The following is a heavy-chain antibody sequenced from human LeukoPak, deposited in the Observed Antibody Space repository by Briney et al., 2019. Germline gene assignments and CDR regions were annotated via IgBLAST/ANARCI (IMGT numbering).Heavy chain of an antibody. Sequence: PGGSLRLSCAASGFTYSSYAMSWVRQAPGKGLEGVSAISGSGGSTYYADSVKGRFTISRDNSKNTLYLQMNSLRAEDTAVYYCAKDQLRYFDWLSQLDYWGQGTLVTVSS. CDR1: GFTYSSYA. V-gene: IGHV3-23*01. CDR2: ISGSGGST. CDR3: AKDQLRYFDWLSQLDY. J-gene: IGHJ4*02. D-gene: IGHD3-9*01.